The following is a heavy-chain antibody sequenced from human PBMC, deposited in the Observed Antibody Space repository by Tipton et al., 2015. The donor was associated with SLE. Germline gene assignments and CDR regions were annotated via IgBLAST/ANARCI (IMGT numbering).Heavy chain of an antibody. CDR2: IYYSGST. CDR1: GGSISSGGYY. D-gene: IGHD3-22*01. V-gene: IGHV4-31*03. J-gene: IGHJ3*02. CDR3: ARDSGLGTYDSSGYYSPDAFDI. Sequence: TLSLTCTVSGGSISSGGYYRSWIRQHPGKGLEWIGYIYYSGSTYYNPSLKSRVTISLDTSKNQFSLKLSSVTAADTAVYYCARDSGLGTYDSSGYYSPDAFDIWGQGTMVTVSS.